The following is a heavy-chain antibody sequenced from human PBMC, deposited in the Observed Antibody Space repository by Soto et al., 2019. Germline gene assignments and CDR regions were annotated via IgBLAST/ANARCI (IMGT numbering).Heavy chain of an antibody. CDR3: ASDSHAVDLGY. CDR1: GFSFSDSY. CDR2: ISRGGSVI. D-gene: IGHD3-10*01. V-gene: IGHV3-11*01. J-gene: IGHJ4*02. Sequence: LRLSCAASGFSFSDSYMIWIRQAPGKGLEWVSYISRGGSVIYYADSVKGRFTISRDDAKNSLYLQMNSLRAEDTAIYYCASDSHAVDLGYWGQGTLVTVSS.